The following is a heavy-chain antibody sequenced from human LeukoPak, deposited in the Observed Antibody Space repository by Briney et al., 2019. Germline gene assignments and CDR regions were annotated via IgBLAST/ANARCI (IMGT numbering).Heavy chain of an antibody. Sequence: SETLSLTCTVSGGSISSYYWSWIRQPAGKGLEWIGRIYTSGNTNYNPSLKSRVTMSVDTSKNQFSLKLSSVTAADTAVYYCARHLLDLVCSGGSCYSNRFDYWGQGTLVTVSS. CDR1: GGSISSYY. J-gene: IGHJ4*02. D-gene: IGHD2-15*01. CDR2: IYTSGNT. CDR3: ARHLLDLVCSGGSCYSNRFDY. V-gene: IGHV4-4*07.